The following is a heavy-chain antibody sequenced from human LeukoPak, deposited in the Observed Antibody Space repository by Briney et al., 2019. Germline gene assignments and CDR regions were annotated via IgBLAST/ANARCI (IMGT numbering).Heavy chain of an antibody. CDR1: GGSLISSHYY. D-gene: IGHD3-10*01. J-gene: IGHJ4*02. Sequence: SETLSLTCTVSGGSLISSHYYWGWIRQPPGKGLEWIGSIHYSGSAHYNPSPKSRVIISVDTSKNRFSLRVSSVTAADTAVYYCASYYATGSSRFGYWGQGAPVTVSS. V-gene: IGHV4-39*01. CDR3: ASYYATGSSRFGY. CDR2: IHYSGSA.